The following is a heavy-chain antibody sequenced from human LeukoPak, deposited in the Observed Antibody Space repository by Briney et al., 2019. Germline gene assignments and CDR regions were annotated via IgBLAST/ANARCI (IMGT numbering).Heavy chain of an antibody. CDR1: GYTFTSYY. D-gene: IGHD5-18*01. V-gene: IGHV1-46*01. CDR3: ARASGYSYGNSGFYYYYYGMDV. Sequence: ASVKVSCKASGYTFTSYYMHWVRQAPGQGLEWMGIINPSGGSTSYAQKFQGRVTMTRDTSTSTVYMELSSLRSEDTAVYYCARASGYSYGNSGFYYYYYGMDVWGQGTTVTVSS. J-gene: IGHJ6*02. CDR2: INPSGGST.